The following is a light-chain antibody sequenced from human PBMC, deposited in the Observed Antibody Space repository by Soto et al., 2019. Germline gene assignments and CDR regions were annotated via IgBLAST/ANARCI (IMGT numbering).Light chain of an antibody. V-gene: IGKV1-5*03. J-gene: IGKJ1*01. Sequence: DIQMTQSPSSLSASVGDRVTITCRASQSISTYLIWYQQKPGKAPKLLIYKASILEGGVPSRFSGSGSGTEFTLTISNLQPDDFASYCCHQYNSYPWTFGQGTKVDIK. CDR2: KAS. CDR3: HQYNSYPWT. CDR1: QSISTY.